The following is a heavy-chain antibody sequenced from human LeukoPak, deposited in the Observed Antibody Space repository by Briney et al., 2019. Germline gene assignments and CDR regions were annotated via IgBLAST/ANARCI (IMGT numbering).Heavy chain of an antibody. CDR1: GGSFSVYY. CDR2: INHSGST. D-gene: IGHD2-15*01. CDR3: ARPGYCSGGSCPRWFDP. J-gene: IGHJ5*02. Sequence: SETLSLTCAVYGGSFSVYYWSWIRQPPGKGLEWIGEINHSGSTNYNPSLKSRVTISVDTSKNQFSLKLSSVTAADTAVYYCARPGYCSGGSCPRWFDPWGQGTLVTVSS. V-gene: IGHV4-34*01.